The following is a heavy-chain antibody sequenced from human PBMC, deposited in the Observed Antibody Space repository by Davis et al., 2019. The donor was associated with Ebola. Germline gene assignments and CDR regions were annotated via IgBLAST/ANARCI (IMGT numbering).Heavy chain of an antibody. CDR2: IKQDGSEK. Sequence: GESLKISCAASGFTFISYWMNWPRQAPGKGLEWVANIKQDGSEKYYVDSVKGRFSISRDNAKNSLYLQMNSLRGEDTAVYYCARDPLRRFDYWGQGTQVTVSS. J-gene: IGHJ4*02. V-gene: IGHV3-7*01. CDR1: GFTFISYW. CDR3: ARDPLRRFDY. D-gene: IGHD4-17*01.